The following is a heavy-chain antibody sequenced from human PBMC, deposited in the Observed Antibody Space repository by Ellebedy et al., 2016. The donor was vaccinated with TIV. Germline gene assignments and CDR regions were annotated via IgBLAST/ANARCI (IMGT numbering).Heavy chain of an antibody. CDR3: AKPSDPNPGYSASWATYFDY. D-gene: IGHD6-13*01. Sequence: GGSLRLSXTASGFTFRRFRMHWVRQAPGKGLEWVGFISSDGSKKHYADSVEGRFTISRDNSQNTVFVQMNSLRVEDTAVYYCAKPSDPNPGYSASWATYFDYWGHGTLVTVSS. J-gene: IGHJ4*01. CDR1: GFTFRRFR. CDR2: ISSDGSKK. V-gene: IGHV3-30*18.